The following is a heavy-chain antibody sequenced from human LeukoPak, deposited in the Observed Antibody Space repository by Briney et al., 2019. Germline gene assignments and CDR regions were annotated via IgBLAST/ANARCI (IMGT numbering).Heavy chain of an antibody. V-gene: IGHV4-59*08. D-gene: IGHD3-16*01. Sequence: SETLSPTCPVSAASITTCYWSWIRQPPGKGLEWVGYIFYTGDTSHSPSLKSRVTISLDTSKNQFSLKLRSVTAADTAVYYCARLKMGAYFDLWGRGTLVTVSS. CDR2: IFYTGDT. J-gene: IGHJ2*01. CDR1: AASITTCY. CDR3: ARLKMGAYFDL.